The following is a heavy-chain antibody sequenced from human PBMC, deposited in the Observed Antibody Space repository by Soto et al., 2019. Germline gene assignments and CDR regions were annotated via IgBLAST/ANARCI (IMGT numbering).Heavy chain of an antibody. J-gene: IGHJ6*03. CDR2: MNPNSGNT. Sequence: QVQLVQSGAEVKKPGASVKVSCKASGYTFPSYDINWVRQATGQGLEWMGWMNPNSGNTGYAQKFKGRVTMTRNTSISTAYMELSSLRSEDTAVYYCARGGDIVVVPAATRRDYYDYYYMDVWGKGTTVTVSS. D-gene: IGHD2-2*01. V-gene: IGHV1-8*01. CDR1: GYTFPSYD. CDR3: ARGGDIVVVPAATRRDYYDYYYMDV.